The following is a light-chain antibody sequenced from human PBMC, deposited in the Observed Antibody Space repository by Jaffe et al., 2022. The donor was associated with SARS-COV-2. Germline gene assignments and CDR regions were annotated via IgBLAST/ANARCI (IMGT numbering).Light chain of an antibody. V-gene: IGLV2-8*01. CDR1: STDIGGYNF. J-gene: IGLJ2*01. CDR2: EVT. Sequence: QSALTQPPSASGSPGQSVTISCTGTSTDIGGYNFVSWYRQHPGKAPELLIYEVTKRPSGVPDRFSGSKSGNTASLTVSGLQAEDEADYYCSSFAVGDDQLFGGGTKLTVL. CDR3: SSFAVGDDQL.